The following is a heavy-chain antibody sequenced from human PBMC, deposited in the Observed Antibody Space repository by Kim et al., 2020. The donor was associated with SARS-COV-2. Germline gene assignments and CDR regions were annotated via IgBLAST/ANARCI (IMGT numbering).Heavy chain of an antibody. D-gene: IGHD3-10*01. V-gene: IGHV1-24*01. CDR2: DGET. Sequence: DGETIYAQKFQGRVTMTEDTSTDTAYMELSSLRSEDTAVYYCATGSVKDYWGQGTLVTVSS. CDR3: ATGSVKDY. J-gene: IGHJ4*02.